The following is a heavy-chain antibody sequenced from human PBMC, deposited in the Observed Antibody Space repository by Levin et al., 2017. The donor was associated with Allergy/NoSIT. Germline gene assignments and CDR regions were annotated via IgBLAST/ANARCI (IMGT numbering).Heavy chain of an antibody. Sequence: GESLKISCAASGFTFSSYWMSWVRQAPGKGLEWVANIKQDGSEKYYVDSVKGRFTISRDNAKNSLYLQMNSLRAEDTAVYYCARDQSSSWYEAPYYYYDYMDVWGKGTTVTVSS. CDR3: ARDQSSSWYEAPYYYYDYMDV. CDR1: GFTFSSYW. CDR2: IKQDGSEK. V-gene: IGHV3-7*03. D-gene: IGHD6-13*01. J-gene: IGHJ6*03.